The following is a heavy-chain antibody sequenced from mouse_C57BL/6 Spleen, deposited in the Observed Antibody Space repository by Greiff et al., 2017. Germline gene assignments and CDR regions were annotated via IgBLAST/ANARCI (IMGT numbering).Heavy chain of an antibody. CDR1: GYTFTDYY. J-gene: IGHJ4*01. Sequence: VQLQQSGPVLVKPGASVKMSCKASGYTFTDYYMNWVKQSHGKSLEWIGVINPYNGGTSYNQKFKGKATLTVDKSSSTAYMELNSLTSEDSAVYYCAKLGYGSSYYAMDYWGQGTSVTVSS. CDR2: INPYNGGT. V-gene: IGHV1-19*01. CDR3: AKLGYGSSYYAMDY. D-gene: IGHD1-1*01.